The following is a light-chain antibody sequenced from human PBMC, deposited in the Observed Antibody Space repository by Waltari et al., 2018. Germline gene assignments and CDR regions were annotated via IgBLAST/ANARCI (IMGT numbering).Light chain of an antibody. J-gene: IGKJ1*01. CDR3: QNHERLPAV. Sequence: EIVLTQSPGTLSLSPGERATLPCRASQSVGRYLAWYQQKPGQAPRLLIYGASSRATGIPYRFSGSGSGTDFSLTISRLEPEDFAVYYCQNHERLPAVFGQGTKVEIK. V-gene: IGKV3-20*01. CDR1: QSVGRY. CDR2: GAS.